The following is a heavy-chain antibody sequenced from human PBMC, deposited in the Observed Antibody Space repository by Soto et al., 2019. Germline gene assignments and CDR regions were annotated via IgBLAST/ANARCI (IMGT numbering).Heavy chain of an antibody. CDR2: ISAHNGNT. J-gene: IGHJ6*01. Sequence: QVHLVQSGAEVKKPGASVKVSCKGSGYAFTTYGITWVRQAPGQGLEWMGWISAHNGNTNYAQKRQGRVTVTRDTSTSTAYIDLMTLTSYVAGVYSCGGWVHGDQWG. CDR1: GYAFTTYG. V-gene: IGHV1-18*01. CDR3: GGWVHGDQ. D-gene: IGHD3-10*01.